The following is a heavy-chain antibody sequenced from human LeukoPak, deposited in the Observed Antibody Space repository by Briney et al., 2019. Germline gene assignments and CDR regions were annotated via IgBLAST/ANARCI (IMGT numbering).Heavy chain of an antibody. D-gene: IGHD6-13*01. V-gene: IGHV3-21*05. CDR3: ARVGSIAAAGTPDY. Sequence: PGGSLRLSCAASGFTFSSYSMNWVRQAPGKGLEWVSYISNSGSHTSYADSVKGRFTISRDNAKNSLSLQVNSLRADDTAVYYCARVGSIAAAGTPDYWGQGTLVTVSS. CDR2: ISNSGSHT. J-gene: IGHJ4*02. CDR1: GFTFSSYS.